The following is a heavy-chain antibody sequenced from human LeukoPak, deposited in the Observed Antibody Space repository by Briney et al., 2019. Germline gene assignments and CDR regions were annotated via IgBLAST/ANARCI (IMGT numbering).Heavy chain of an antibody. CDR3: ARDAMVRGVIGDY. Sequence: GGSLRLSCAASGLTFSSYSMNWVRQAPGKGLEWVSSISSSSSYIYYADSVKGRFTISRDNAKNSLYLQMNSLRAEDTAVYYCARDAMVRGVIGDYWGQGTLVTVSS. D-gene: IGHD3-10*01. CDR2: ISSSSSYI. V-gene: IGHV3-21*01. CDR1: GLTFSSYS. J-gene: IGHJ4*02.